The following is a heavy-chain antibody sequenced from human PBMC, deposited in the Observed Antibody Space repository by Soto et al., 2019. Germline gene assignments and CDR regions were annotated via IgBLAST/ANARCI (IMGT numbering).Heavy chain of an antibody. CDR3: ARDGGYCISTSCYVELYYYYGMDV. CDR1: GFTFSSYA. Sequence: QVQLVESGGGVVQPGRSLRLSCAASGFTFSSYAMHWVRQAPGKGLEWVAVISYDGSNKYYADSVKGRFTISRDNSKNTLYLQMNSLRAEDTAVYYCARDGGYCISTSCYVELYYYYGMDVW. CDR2: ISYDGSNK. D-gene: IGHD2-2*01. V-gene: IGHV3-30-3*01. J-gene: IGHJ6*01.